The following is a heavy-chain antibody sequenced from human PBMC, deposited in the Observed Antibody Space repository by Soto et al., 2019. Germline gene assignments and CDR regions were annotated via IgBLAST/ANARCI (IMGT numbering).Heavy chain of an antibody. J-gene: IGHJ6*02. V-gene: IGHV5-10-1*01. CDR1: GYIFTSQW. CDR2: IDPSDAYI. Sequence: GESLKISCKGSGYIFTSQWISWVRQMPGKGLEWMGRIDPSDAYINYSPSLQGHVTISADNSISTAYLQWSSLKASDTAMYYCARHQYYYGMDVWGQGTTVTVSS. CDR3: ARHQYYYGMDV.